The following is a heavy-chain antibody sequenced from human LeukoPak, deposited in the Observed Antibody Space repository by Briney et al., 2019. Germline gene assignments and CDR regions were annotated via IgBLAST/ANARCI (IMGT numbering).Heavy chain of an antibody. Sequence: SETLSLTCTVSGSSISSGSYYWSWIRQPAGKGLEWIGRIYTSGSTNYNPSLKSRVTISVDTSKNQFSLKLSSVTAADTAVYYCARINSSGWYATQPYFDYWGQGTLVTVSS. CDR3: ARINSSGWYATQPYFDY. CDR1: GSSISSGSYY. CDR2: IYTSGST. J-gene: IGHJ4*02. V-gene: IGHV4-61*02. D-gene: IGHD6-19*01.